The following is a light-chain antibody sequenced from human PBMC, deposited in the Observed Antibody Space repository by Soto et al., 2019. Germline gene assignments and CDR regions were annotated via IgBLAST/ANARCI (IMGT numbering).Light chain of an antibody. V-gene: IGKV3D-15*01. J-gene: IGKJ5*01. Sequence: VLTQSPGTLSLSPGERATLACRASQTLSSRHLAWYQQKPGQAPRLLISDASNRATGIPARFSGSGAGTEFTLTISSLQSEDFAVYYCQQYNNWPLTFGQGTRLEIK. CDR3: QQYNNWPLT. CDR2: DAS. CDR1: QTLSSRH.